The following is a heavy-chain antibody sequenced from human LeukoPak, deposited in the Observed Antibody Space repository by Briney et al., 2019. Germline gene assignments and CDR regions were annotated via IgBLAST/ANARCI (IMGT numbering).Heavy chain of an antibody. V-gene: IGHV3-23*01. CDR2: ISGSGGST. J-gene: IGHJ4*02. CDR1: GFTFSSYA. CDR3: ARGTDMTPITGYYSFVY. Sequence: GGSLRLSCAASGFTFSSYAMSWVRQAPGKGLEWVSAISGSGGSTYYADSVKGRFTISRDNSKNTLYLQMNSLRAEDKAVYYCARGTDMTPITGYYSFVYWGQGTLVSVSS. D-gene: IGHD5-24*01.